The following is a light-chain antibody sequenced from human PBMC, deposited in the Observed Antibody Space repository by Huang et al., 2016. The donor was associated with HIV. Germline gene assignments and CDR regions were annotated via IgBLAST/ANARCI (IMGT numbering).Light chain of an antibody. CDR3: QRYNSAPLT. J-gene: IGKJ4*01. Sequence: DIQMTQSPSSLSASVGDRVTITCRASQGIRDYVAWYQQKPGRVPKLLTHAASTLQSGVPSRFSDSGSGTDFTLTISNLQPEDVATYYCQRYNSAPLTFGGGTKVEIK. CDR1: QGIRDY. CDR2: AAS. V-gene: IGKV1-27*01.